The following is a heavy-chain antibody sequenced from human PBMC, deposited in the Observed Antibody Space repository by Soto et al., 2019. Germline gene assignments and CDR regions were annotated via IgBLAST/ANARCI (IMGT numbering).Heavy chain of an antibody. D-gene: IGHD2-21*02. CDR1: GFTFNYYW. J-gene: IGHJ3*01. CDR3: VRGDKGGFDL. CDR2: IHSDGSTT. V-gene: IGHV3-74*01. Sequence: EVQLVESEGGLVQRGGSLRLSCAASGFTFNYYWMHWVRQAPGQGLVWVSHIHSDGSTTTYADSVKGRFTISRDNAKNRRYLQMNSLRAEDTAVYYCVRGDKGGFDLWGQGTTVTVSS.